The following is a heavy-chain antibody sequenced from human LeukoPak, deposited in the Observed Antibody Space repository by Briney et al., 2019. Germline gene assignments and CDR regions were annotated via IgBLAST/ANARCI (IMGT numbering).Heavy chain of an antibody. V-gene: IGHV3-7*01. CDR2: IKQDGSEK. CDR1: GFTFSNYW. J-gene: IGHJ4*02. D-gene: IGHD4-17*01. CDR3: AAPGTVTTFDY. Sequence: GGSLRLSCAASGFTFSNYWMTWVRQAPGKGLEWVATIKQDGSEKYYMDSVRGRFTISRDNAKNSLYLQMNSLRAEDTAVYYCAAPGTVTTFDYWGQGTLVTVSS.